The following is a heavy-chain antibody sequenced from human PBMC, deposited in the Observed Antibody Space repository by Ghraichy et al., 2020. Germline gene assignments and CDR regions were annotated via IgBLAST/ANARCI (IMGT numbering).Heavy chain of an antibody. J-gene: IGHJ4*02. CDR2: INHSGST. CDR3: ARGSRRECSGGSCYSSRPFDY. D-gene: IGHD2-15*01. V-gene: IGHV4-34*01. Sequence: SETLSLTCAVYGGSFSGYYWSWIRQPPGKGLEWIGEINHSGSTNYNPSLKSRVTISVDTSKNQFSRKLSSVTAADTAVYYCARGSRRECSGGSCYSSRPFDYWGQGSLVTVSS. CDR1: GGSFSGYY.